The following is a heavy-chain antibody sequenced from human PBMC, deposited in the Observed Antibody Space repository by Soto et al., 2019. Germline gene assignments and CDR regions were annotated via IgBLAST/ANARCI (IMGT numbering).Heavy chain of an antibody. CDR1: GGSISSSSYY. J-gene: IGHJ4*02. CDR3: ARLKVTGTYYFDY. V-gene: IGHV4-39*02. CDR2: IYYSGST. Sequence: QLQLQESGPGLVKPSETLSLTCTVSGGSISSSSYYWGWIRQPPGQGLEWIGSIYYSGSTYYNPSLKSRDTISVDPSKNHFSLKLSSVTAADTAVYYCARLKVTGTYYFDYWGQGTLVTVSS. D-gene: IGHD4-4*01.